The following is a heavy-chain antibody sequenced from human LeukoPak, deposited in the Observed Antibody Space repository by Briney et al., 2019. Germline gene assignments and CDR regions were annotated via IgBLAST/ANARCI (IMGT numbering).Heavy chain of an antibody. Sequence: GGSLRLSCVGAGFPFSDFHMSWIRQAPGKGLEWVSYITSGGGFKYYADSVKGRFSISRDDSKNSFFLQMNSLRVEDTAVYYCARVRPGSSGSYYRTSWGQGTLVTVSS. J-gene: IGHJ4*02. D-gene: IGHD3-22*01. CDR2: ITSGGGFK. CDR1: GFPFSDFH. V-gene: IGHV3-11*04. CDR3: ARVRPGSSGSYYRTS.